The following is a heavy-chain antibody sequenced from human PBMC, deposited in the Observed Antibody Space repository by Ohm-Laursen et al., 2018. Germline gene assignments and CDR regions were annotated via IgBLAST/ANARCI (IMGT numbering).Heavy chain of an antibody. V-gene: IGHV4-59*07. J-gene: IGHJ4*02. CDR3: ARLDPTEGGFDS. Sequence: PSDTLSLTCTVSGDSFNSYYWSWIRQTPTKELEWIGFIYYSGKTNYNPSLISRVSMSMDTSKNQFSLVLTSVTSADTAVYYCARLDPTEGGFDSWGQGTLVTVSS. D-gene: IGHD4-17*01. CDR1: GDSFNSYY. CDR2: IYYSGKT.